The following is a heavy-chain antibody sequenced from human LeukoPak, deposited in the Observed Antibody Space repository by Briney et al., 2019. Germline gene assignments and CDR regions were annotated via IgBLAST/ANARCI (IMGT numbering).Heavy chain of an antibody. D-gene: IGHD6-13*01. J-gene: IGHJ4*02. CDR1: GYTFTSYD. CDR3: ARGIIAAAGTFDY. V-gene: IGHV1-8*01. Sequence: ASVKVSCKASGYTFTSYDINWVRQATGQGLEWMGWTNPNSGNTGYAQKFQGRVTMTRNTSISTAYMELSSLRSEDTAVYYCARGIIAAAGTFDYWGQGTLVTVSS. CDR2: TNPNSGNT.